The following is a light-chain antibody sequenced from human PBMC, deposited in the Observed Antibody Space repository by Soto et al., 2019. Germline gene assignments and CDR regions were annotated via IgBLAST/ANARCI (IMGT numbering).Light chain of an antibody. CDR1: QSVDIN. CDR3: QEYKNWPRT. J-gene: IGKJ1*01. CDR2: GAS. V-gene: IGKV3-15*01. Sequence: EIVLTQSPATLPVSTGERVTLSCRASQSVDINLAWYQQKPGQAPRLVIYGASTRATDMPGTFSGSGSGTEFTLTISSLQSEDFGVYYCQEYKNWPRTFAQGTKVAIK.